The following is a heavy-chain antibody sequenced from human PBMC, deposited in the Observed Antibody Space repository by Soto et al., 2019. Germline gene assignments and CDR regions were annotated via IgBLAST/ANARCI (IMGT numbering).Heavy chain of an antibody. Sequence: LRLSCEGTGFNFSSFWMHWVRQAPGKGLEWVANTKRDASETYYADSVKGRFTISRDNARNSLYLQMNSLRVEDTAVYYCARPPVKGIHVWRQGTTVTVSS. D-gene: IGHD4-17*01. CDR3: ARPPVKGIHV. CDR2: TKRDASET. CDR1: GFNFSSFW. J-gene: IGHJ6*02. V-gene: IGHV3-7*01.